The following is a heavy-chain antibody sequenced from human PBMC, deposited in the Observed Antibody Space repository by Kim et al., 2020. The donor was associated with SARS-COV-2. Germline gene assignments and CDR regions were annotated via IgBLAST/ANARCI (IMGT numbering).Heavy chain of an antibody. D-gene: IGHD3-22*01. CDR3: AKEAGGSSGFDY. V-gene: IGHV3-9*01. J-gene: IGHJ4*02. Sequence: GYADSVKGRFTISRDNAKNSLYLQMNSLRAEDTALYYCAKEAGGSSGFDYWGQGTLVTVSS.